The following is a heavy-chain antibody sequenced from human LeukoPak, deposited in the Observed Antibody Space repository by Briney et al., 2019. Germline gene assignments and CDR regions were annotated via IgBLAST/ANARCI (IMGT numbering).Heavy chain of an antibody. Sequence: PGGSLRLSCAASGFTFSSYAMSWVRQAPGKGLEWVSAISGSGGSTYYADSVKGRFTISRDNSKNTLYLQMNSLRAEDTAVYYCARRMGAITLGGEDYWGQGTLVTVSS. J-gene: IGHJ4*02. D-gene: IGHD3-16*01. V-gene: IGHV3-23*01. CDR1: GFTFSSYA. CDR2: ISGSGGST. CDR3: ARRMGAITLGGEDY.